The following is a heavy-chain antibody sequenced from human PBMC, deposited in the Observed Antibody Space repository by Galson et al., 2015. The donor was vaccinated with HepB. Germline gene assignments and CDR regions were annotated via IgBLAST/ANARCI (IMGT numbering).Heavy chain of an antibody. CDR2: ISSSSSTI. J-gene: IGHJ4*02. CDR1: GFTFSSYS. D-gene: IGHD6-13*01. CDR3: ARHGIAAAGTFDY. Sequence: SLRLSCAASGFTFSSYSMNWVRQAPGKGLEWVSYISSSSSTIYYADSVKGRFTISRDNAKNSLYLQMNSLRAEDTAVYYCARHGIAAAGTFDYWGQGTLVTVSS. V-gene: IGHV3-48*01.